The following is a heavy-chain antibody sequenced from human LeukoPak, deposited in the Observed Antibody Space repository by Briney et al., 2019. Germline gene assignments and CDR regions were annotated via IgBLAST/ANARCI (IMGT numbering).Heavy chain of an antibody. Sequence: SVKVSCKASGGTFSSYAISWVRQAPGQGVEWMGRFTPILGIANYAQKFQGRVTITADKSTSTAYMELSSLRSEDTAVYYCAREGSPILGYCSGGSCYSPYDYWGQGTLVTVSS. CDR3: AREGSPILGYCSGGSCYSPYDY. CDR2: FTPILGIA. CDR1: GGTFSSYA. J-gene: IGHJ4*02. D-gene: IGHD2-15*01. V-gene: IGHV1-69*04.